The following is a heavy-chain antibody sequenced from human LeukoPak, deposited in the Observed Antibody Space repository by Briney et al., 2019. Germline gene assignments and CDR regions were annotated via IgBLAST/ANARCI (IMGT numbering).Heavy chain of an antibody. D-gene: IGHD2-2*01. CDR1: GFTFSSYS. CDR3: ARAKGCSSTSCWGYFQH. J-gene: IGHJ1*01. Sequence: GGSLRLSCAASGFTFSSYSMNWVRQAPGKGLEWVSYISSSSSTIYYADSVKGRFTISRDNAKNSLYLQMNSLRAEDTAVYYCARAKGCSSTSCWGYFQHWGQGALVTVSS. CDR2: ISSSSSTI. V-gene: IGHV3-48*04.